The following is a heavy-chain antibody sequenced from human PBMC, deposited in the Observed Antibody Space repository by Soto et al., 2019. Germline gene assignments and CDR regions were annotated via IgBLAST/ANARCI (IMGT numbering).Heavy chain of an antibody. CDR3: ARAQVRDYYDSSGYSNWFDP. V-gene: IGHV4-34*09. D-gene: IGHD3-22*01. CDR1: GGSFSGYY. CDR2: INHSGST. Sequence: PSETLSLTCTVYGGSFSGYYWTWIRQPPGTGLEWIGEINHSGSTNYNPSLKSRVTISVGTSKNQFSLKLSSVTAADTAVYYCARAQVRDYYDSSGYSNWFDPWGQGTLVTSPQ. J-gene: IGHJ5*02.